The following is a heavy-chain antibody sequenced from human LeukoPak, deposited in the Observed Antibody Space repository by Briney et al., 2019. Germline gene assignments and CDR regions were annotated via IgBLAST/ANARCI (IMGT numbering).Heavy chain of an antibody. V-gene: IGHV3-48*01. CDR2: INNRGTTI. CDR1: GFTFSSYS. CDR3: ARDSWFWESTTVIFDY. Sequence: PGGSLRLSCAASGFTFSSYSMNWVRQAPGKGPEWVSYINNRGTTIYYADSVKGRFTISRDNAKNSLYLQMNSLRAEDTAVYYCARDSWFWESTTVIFDYWGQGILVTVSS. J-gene: IGHJ4*02. D-gene: IGHD3-10*01.